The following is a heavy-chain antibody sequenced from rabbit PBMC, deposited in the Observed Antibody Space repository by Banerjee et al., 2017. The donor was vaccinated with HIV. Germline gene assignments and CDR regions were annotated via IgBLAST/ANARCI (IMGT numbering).Heavy chain of an antibody. CDR3: ARRGSDWADDL. V-gene: IGHV1S45*01. D-gene: IGHD4-1*01. Sequence: QEQLEESGGDLVKPGASLTLTCTASGFSFSSGYDMSWVRQAPGKGLEWIGYIYRSGSTYYASWAKGRFTISKTSSTTMTLQMTSLTAADTATYFCARRGSDWADDLWGPGTLVTVS. J-gene: IGHJ4*01. CDR2: IYRSGST. CDR1: GFSFSSGYD.